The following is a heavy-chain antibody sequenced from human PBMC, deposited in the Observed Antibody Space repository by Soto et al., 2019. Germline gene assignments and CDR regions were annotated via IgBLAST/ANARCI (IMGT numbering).Heavy chain of an antibody. CDR3: AMGVVAATVGYYGMDV. CDR2: IIPIFGTA. Sequence: SVKVSCKASGGTFSSYAISWVRQAPGQGLEWMGGIIPIFGTANYAQKFQGRVTITADESTSTAYMELSSLRSEDTAVYYCAMGVVAATVGYYGMDVWGQGTTVTVSS. J-gene: IGHJ6*02. CDR1: GGTFSSYA. D-gene: IGHD2-15*01. V-gene: IGHV1-69*13.